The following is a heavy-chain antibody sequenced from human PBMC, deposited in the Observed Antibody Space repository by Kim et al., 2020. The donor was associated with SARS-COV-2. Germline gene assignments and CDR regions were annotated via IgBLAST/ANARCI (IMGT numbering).Heavy chain of an antibody. D-gene: IGHD2-2*01. J-gene: IGHJ5*02. CDR2: INHSGST. Sequence: SETLSLTCAVYGGSFSGYYWSWIRQPPGKGLEWIGEINHSGSTNYNPSLKSRVTISVDTSKNQFSLKLSSVTAADTAVYYCARGRIVRAAQWYCSSTSCYNWFDPWGQGTLVTVSS. CDR1: GGSFSGYY. CDR3: ARGRIVRAAQWYCSSTSCYNWFDP. V-gene: IGHV4-34*01.